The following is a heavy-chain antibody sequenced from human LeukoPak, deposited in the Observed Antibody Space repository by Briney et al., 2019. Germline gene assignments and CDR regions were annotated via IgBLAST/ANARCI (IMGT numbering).Heavy chain of an antibody. CDR3: ATVASRGYMDV. Sequence: ASVKVSCKASGYTFTSYYMHWVRQAPGQGLEWMGIINPSGGSTSYAQKFQGRVTMTEDTSTDTAYMELSSLRSEDTAVYYCATVASRGYMDVWGKGTTVTVSS. V-gene: IGHV1-46*01. J-gene: IGHJ6*03. D-gene: IGHD5/OR15-5a*01. CDR1: GYTFTSYY. CDR2: INPSGGST.